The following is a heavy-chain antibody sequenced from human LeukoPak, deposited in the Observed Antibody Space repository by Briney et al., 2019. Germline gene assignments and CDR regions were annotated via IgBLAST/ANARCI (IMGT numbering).Heavy chain of an antibody. J-gene: IGHJ5*02. D-gene: IGHD3-3*01. V-gene: IGHV1-18*01. CDR1: GDTFSSDD. Sequence: ASVKVSCKASGDTFSSDDISWVRQAPGQGLEWMGWISAYNGNTNYAQKLQGRVTMTTDTSTSTAYMELWSLRSDDTAVYYCARKARITIFGVVTNNWFDPWGQGTLVTVSS. CDR3: ARKARITIFGVVTNNWFDP. CDR2: ISAYNGNT.